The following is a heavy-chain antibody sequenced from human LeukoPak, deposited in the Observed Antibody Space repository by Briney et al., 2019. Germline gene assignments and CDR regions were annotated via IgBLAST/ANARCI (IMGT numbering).Heavy chain of an antibody. Sequence: PGRSLRPSCAASGFTFSSYAMHWVRQAPGKGLEWVAVISYDGSNKYYADSVKGRFTISRDNSKNTLYLQMNSLRAEDTAVYYCARDKDFWSGIYGMDVWGQGTTVTVSS. J-gene: IGHJ6*02. CDR3: ARDKDFWSGIYGMDV. D-gene: IGHD3-3*01. CDR1: GFTFSSYA. V-gene: IGHV3-30-3*01. CDR2: ISYDGSNK.